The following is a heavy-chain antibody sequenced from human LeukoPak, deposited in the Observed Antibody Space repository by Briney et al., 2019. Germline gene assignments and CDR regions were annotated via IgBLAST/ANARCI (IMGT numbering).Heavy chain of an antibody. V-gene: IGHV3-48*03. CDR1: GFTFTNHE. Sequence: GGSLRLSCAASGFTFTNHEMNWVRQAPGEGLEWVSYISSSGATTYYADSVRGRFTISRDNAKNSLYLQMNSLRAEDTAVYYCARQTFVPGGNNWFDPWGQGTLVTVSS. J-gene: IGHJ5*02. D-gene: IGHD3-16*01. CDR3: ARQTFVPGGNNWFDP. CDR2: ISSSGATT.